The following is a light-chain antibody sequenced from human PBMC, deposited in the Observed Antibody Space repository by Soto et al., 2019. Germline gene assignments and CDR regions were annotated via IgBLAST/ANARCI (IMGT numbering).Light chain of an antibody. CDR3: CSYAGSYKAI. Sequence: QSALTQPRSVSGSPGPSVTLSCTGTGRDVGGYNYVSWYQQHPGNAPKLMISDVNKRPSGVPDRFAGSKSGNTASLTISGRQAEEEAEEYGCSYAGSYKAIFGGGTKRTVL. CDR2: DVN. J-gene: IGLJ2*01. CDR1: GRDVGGYNY. V-gene: IGLV2-11*01.